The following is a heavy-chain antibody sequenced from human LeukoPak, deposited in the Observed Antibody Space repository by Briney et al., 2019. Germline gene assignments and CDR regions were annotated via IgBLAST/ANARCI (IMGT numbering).Heavy chain of an antibody. CDR1: GFTCSNYE. D-gene: IGHD3-22*01. Sequence: GGSLRPSCAASGFTCSNYEMNWVRQAPGKGLEWVSYISGSGPGIYYADSVKGRFTISRDNAKNSLYLQMNSLRAEDTAVYYCARVYYDSSGYHNWFDTWGQGTLVTVSS. J-gene: IGHJ5*02. V-gene: IGHV3-48*03. CDR3: ARVYYDSSGYHNWFDT. CDR2: ISGSGPGI.